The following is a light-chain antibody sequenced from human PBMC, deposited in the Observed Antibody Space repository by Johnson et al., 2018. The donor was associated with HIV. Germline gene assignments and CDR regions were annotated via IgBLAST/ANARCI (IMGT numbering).Light chain of an antibody. J-gene: IGLJ1*01. CDR3: GTWDSSLNAYV. CDR2: DNN. Sequence: QSVLTQPPSVSAAPGQKVTISCSGSSSNIGNNFVSWYQHLPGTTPKLLIYDNNKRHSGIPDRFSGSKSGTSATLGITGLQTGDEADYYCGTWDSSLNAYVFGAATKVAVL. CDR1: SSNIGNNF. V-gene: IGLV1-51*01.